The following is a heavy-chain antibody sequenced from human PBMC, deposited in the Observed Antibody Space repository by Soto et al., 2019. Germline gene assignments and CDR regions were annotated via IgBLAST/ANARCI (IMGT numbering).Heavy chain of an antibody. CDR3: ARHFSAVRGVIIPYYYYGMDV. CDR1: GGSISSYY. V-gene: IGHV4-59*08. D-gene: IGHD3-10*01. CDR2: IYYSGST. Sequence: QVQLQESGPGLVKPSETLSLTCTVSGGSISSYYWSWIRQPPGKGLEWIGYIYYSGSTNYNPSLKSRVTLSVDTSKNQFSLKLSSVTAADTAVYYCARHFSAVRGVIIPYYYYGMDVWGQGTTVTVSS. J-gene: IGHJ6*02.